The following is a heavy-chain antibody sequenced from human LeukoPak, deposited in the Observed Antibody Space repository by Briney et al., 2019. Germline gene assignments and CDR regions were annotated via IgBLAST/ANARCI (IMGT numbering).Heavy chain of an antibody. Sequence: PGGSLRLSCAASGFTFSSYGMHWVRQAPGKGLERVAVISYDGSNKYYADSVKGRFTISRDNSKNTLYLQMNSLRAEDTAVYYCAKNHYDFWSGYYLDYWGQGTLVTVSS. CDR2: ISYDGSNK. CDR1: GFTFSSYG. J-gene: IGHJ4*02. CDR3: AKNHYDFWSGYYLDY. D-gene: IGHD3-3*01. V-gene: IGHV3-30*18.